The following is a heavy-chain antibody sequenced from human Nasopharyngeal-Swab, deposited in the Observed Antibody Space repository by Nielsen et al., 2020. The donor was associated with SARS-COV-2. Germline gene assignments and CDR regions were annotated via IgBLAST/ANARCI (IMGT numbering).Heavy chain of an antibody. D-gene: IGHD3-3*01. CDR3: ARDTVFGLALYYNYAMGV. Sequence: SVKVSCKASGGIFSNYAVSWVRQSPGHGLEWMGGIIPKFGTTNYAHKFQDRTTITADQSTRTAYMELSSLKFEDTAVYYCARDTVFGLALYYNYAMGVWGQGTTVTVSS. V-gene: IGHV1-69*13. CDR1: GGIFSNYA. CDR2: IIPKFGTT. J-gene: IGHJ6*02.